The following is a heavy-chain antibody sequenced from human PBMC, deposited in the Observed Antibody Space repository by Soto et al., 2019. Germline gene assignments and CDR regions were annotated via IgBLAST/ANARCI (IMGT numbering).Heavy chain of an antibody. Sequence: QVQLVQSGAEVKKPGASLRVSCEASGYTFTSYDINWVRQATGQGLEWMGWMNPNSGNTGYAQKFQGRVTMTRNTSINTAYMELSSLRSEDTAVYYCARAKGIVGAKTFDYWGQGTLVTVSS. CDR2: MNPNSGNT. CDR1: GYTFTSYD. D-gene: IGHD1-26*01. CDR3: ARAKGIVGAKTFDY. V-gene: IGHV1-8*01. J-gene: IGHJ4*02.